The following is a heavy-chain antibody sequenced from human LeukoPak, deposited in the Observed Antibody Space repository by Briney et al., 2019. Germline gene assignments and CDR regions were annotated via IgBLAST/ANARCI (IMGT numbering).Heavy chain of an antibody. Sequence: GESLKISCQGSGYSINNYWIGWVRQMPGKGLEWMGIIYPADSDIRYSPSFQGQVTISADKSISTAYLQWSSLKASDTAIYYCARQEYCSGGSCYTWFDPWGQGTLVIVSS. D-gene: IGHD2-15*01. V-gene: IGHV5-51*01. CDR3: ARQEYCSGGSCYTWFDP. CDR1: GYSINNYW. CDR2: IYPADSDI. J-gene: IGHJ5*02.